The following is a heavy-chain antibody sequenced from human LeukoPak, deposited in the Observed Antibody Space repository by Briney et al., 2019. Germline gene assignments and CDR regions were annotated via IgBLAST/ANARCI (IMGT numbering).Heavy chain of an antibody. V-gene: IGHV1-69*06. J-gene: IGHJ6*04. CDR3: VKGPYSSSWYGPLYGMDV. CDR2: IIPIFGTA. CDR1: GGTFSSYA. Sequence: SVKVSCKASGGTFSSYAISWVRQAPGQGLEWMGGIIPIFGTANYAQKFQGRITITADKSTSTAYMELSSLRSEDTAVYYCVKGPYSSSWYGPLYGMDVWGKGTTVTVSS. D-gene: IGHD6-13*01.